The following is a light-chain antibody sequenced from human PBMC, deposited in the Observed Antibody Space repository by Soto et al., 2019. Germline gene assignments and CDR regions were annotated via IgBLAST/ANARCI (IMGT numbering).Light chain of an antibody. V-gene: IGKV1-5*01. CDR2: DAS. J-gene: IGKJ2*01. CDR3: QQYNTYSYT. Sequence: DIQMTQSPSTLSASVGDRVTITCRASQSISNWLAWYQQRPGEAPKLLMYDASTLENWVPSRFSGSGSGTEFTLTLSGLRPDDFATYYCQQYNTYSYTFGQGTKLEIK. CDR1: QSISNW.